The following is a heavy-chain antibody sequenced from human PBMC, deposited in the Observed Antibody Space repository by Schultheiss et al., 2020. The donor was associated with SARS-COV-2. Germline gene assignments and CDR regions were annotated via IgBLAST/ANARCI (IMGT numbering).Heavy chain of an antibody. CDR1: GYTFTSYA. CDR3: ARSWVFGVVIIPSFDY. Sequence: ASVKVSCKASGYTFTSYAMHWVRQAPGQRLEWMGWINAGNGYTKYSQNFQGRVTITRDTSASTAYMELSSLRSEDTAVYYCARSWVFGVVIIPSFDYWGQGTLVTVSS. D-gene: IGHD3-3*01. J-gene: IGHJ4*02. CDR2: INAGNGYT. V-gene: IGHV1-3*01.